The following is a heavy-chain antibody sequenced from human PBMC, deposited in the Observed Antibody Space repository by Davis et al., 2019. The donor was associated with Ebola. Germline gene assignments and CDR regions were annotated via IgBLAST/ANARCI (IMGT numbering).Heavy chain of an antibody. CDR3: ARRPLTDSAHYRFDF. V-gene: IGHV4-39*01. CDR2: FYYSGNT. D-gene: IGHD3-10*01. J-gene: IGHJ4*02. CDR1: GGAVSSYY. Sequence: SETLSLTWSVSGGAVSSYYWGWLRQPPGKGLEWIGSFYYSGNTYYSPSLKSRVTISVDTSKNQFSLRLTSVTAADTAMYYCARRPLTDSAHYRFDFWGPGTLVTVSS.